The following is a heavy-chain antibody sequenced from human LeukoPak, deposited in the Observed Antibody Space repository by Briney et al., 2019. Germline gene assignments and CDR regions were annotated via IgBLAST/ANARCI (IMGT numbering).Heavy chain of an antibody. V-gene: IGHV3-23*01. CDR1: GFTFSSYA. CDR2: ISGSGGST. Sequence: GGSLRLSCAASGFTFSSYAMSWVRQAPGKGLEWVSAISGSGGSTYYADSVKGRFTISRDNSKNTLYLQMNSLRAEDTAVYYCASRDIVVVPAARYGRDVWGQGTTVTVSS. CDR3: ASRDIVVVPAARYGRDV. D-gene: IGHD2-2*01. J-gene: IGHJ6*02.